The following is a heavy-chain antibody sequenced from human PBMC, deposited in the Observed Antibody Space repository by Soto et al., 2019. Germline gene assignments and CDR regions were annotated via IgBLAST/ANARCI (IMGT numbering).Heavy chain of an antibody. CDR3: AKAPIVVVPAAPGY. V-gene: IGHV3-30*18. Sequence: GGSLRLSCAASGFTFSSYGMHWVRQAPGKGLEWVAVISYDGSNKYYADSVKGRFTISRDNSKNTLYLQMNSLRAEDTAVYYCAKAPIVVVPAAPGYWGQGTLVTVSS. J-gene: IGHJ4*02. CDR2: ISYDGSNK. D-gene: IGHD2-2*01. CDR1: GFTFSSYG.